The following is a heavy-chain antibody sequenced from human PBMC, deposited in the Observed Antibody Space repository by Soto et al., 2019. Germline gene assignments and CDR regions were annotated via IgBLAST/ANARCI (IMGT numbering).Heavy chain of an antibody. V-gene: IGHV1-18*01. CDR2: ISTYNGDT. Sequence: ASVKVSCKASGYTFTRSGISWVRQAPGQGLEWMGWISTYNGDTNYAQKSQGRVTITADKSTTTAYMELSSLKFEDTAVYYCARGGDGSGSESVFDIWGQGTMVTVSS. J-gene: IGHJ3*02. CDR1: GYTFTRSG. D-gene: IGHD3-22*01. CDR3: ARGGDGSGSESVFDI.